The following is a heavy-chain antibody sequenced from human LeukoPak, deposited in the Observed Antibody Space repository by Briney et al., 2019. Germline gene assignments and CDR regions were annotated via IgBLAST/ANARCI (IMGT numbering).Heavy chain of an antibody. J-gene: IGHJ6*02. V-gene: IGHV3-7*03. CDR3: ARHLTRYYYYGMDV. CDR1: GFTFSNYY. Sequence: PGGSLRLSCAASGFTFSNYYMAWVRQAPGKGLEWVANIKDDGREIRYVDSVKGRFTISRDNSKNTLYLQMNSLRAEDTAVYYCARHLTRYYYYGMDVWGQGTTVTVSS. CDR2: IKDDGREI.